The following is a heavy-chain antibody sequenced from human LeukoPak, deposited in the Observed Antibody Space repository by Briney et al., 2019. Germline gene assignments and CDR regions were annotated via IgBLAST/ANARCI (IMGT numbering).Heavy chain of an antibody. CDR2: ISSSGSII. CDR3: ARVSHGDFLDY. J-gene: IGHJ4*02. Sequence: PGGSLRLSCAASGFTFSSYSMNWVRQAPGKGLEWISYISSSGSIIYYADSVKGRFTISRDNAKNSLFLQMNSLRAEDTAVYYCARVSHGDFLDYWGQGTLVTVSS. D-gene: IGHD4-17*01. V-gene: IGHV3-48*01. CDR1: GFTFSSYS.